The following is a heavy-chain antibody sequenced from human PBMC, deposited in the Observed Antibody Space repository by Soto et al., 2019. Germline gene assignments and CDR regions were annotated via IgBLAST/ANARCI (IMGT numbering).Heavy chain of an antibody. CDR2: IYHSGST. CDR3: AREGGDGYNFDY. V-gene: IGHV4-38-2*02. D-gene: IGHD3-16*01. J-gene: IGHJ4*02. CDR1: GYSISSGYY. Sequence: SETLSLTCTVSGYSISSGYYWGWIRQPPGKGLEWIGSIYHSGSTYYNPSLKGRVTISVDTPKNQFSLKLSSVTAADTAVYYCAREGGDGYNFDYWGQGTLVTVSS.